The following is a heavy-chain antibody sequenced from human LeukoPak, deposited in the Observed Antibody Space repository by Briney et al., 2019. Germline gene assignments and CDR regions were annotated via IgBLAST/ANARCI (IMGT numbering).Heavy chain of an antibody. CDR2: IRSNGGST. V-gene: IGHV3-64*01. Sequence: PGGSLRLSCAASGFTFSSYAMHWVRQAPGKGLEYVSAIRSNGGSTYYANSVKGRFTISRDNSKNTLYLQMGSLRAEDMAVYYCARGLALPDYWGQGTLVTVSS. CDR1: GFTFSSYA. J-gene: IGHJ4*02. CDR3: ARGLALPDY.